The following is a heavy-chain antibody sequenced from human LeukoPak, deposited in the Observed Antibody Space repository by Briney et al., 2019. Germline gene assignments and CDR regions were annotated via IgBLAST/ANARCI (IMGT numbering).Heavy chain of an antibody. Sequence: PSETLSLTCTVSGVSISSGDYHWSWARQPPGKGLEWIGNIYYTGTTYYNPSLKSRVTLSVDTSKNQFSLKVASVTAADTAVYYCARDDPNPGIAVAGTGLSWFDPWGQGTLVTVSS. CDR1: GVSISSGDYH. D-gene: IGHD6-19*01. J-gene: IGHJ5*02. CDR2: IYYTGTT. CDR3: ARDDPNPGIAVAGTGLSWFDP. V-gene: IGHV4-30-4*08.